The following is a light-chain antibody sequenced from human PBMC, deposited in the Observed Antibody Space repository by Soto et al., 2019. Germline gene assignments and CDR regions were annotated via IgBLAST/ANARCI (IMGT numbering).Light chain of an antibody. CDR1: QSVTTN. CDR3: QQYYNWPRT. CDR2: GAS. J-gene: IGKJ1*01. V-gene: IGKV3-15*01. Sequence: VMTQSPATLSVSPGQTVTFSCRASQSVTTNLAWYQHKPGQSPRLLTYGASTRATGIPARFSGSGSGTEFTLTISSLQPEDFAVYYCQQYYNWPRTFGQGTKVDIK.